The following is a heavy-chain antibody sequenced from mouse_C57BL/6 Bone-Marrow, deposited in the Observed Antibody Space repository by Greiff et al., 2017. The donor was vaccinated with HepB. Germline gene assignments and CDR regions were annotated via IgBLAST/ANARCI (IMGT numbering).Heavy chain of an antibody. CDR3: TRDRDDGYYMPGFAY. J-gene: IGHJ3*01. Sequence: EVKLMESGEGLVKPGGSLKLSCAASGFTFSSYAMSWVRQTPEKRLEWVAYISSGGDYTYYADTVKGRFTISRDNARNTLYLQMSSLKSEDTAMYYCTRDRDDGYYMPGFAYWGQGTLVTVSA. CDR2: ISSGGDYT. D-gene: IGHD2-3*01. V-gene: IGHV5-9-1*02. CDR1: GFTFSSYA.